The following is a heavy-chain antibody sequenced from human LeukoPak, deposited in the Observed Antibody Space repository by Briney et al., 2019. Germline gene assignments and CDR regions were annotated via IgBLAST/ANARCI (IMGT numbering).Heavy chain of an antibody. Sequence: ASVKVSCKASGYTFTNYAISWVRQAPGQGLEWVGWTSAYNGNTNCAQKLQGRVTMTTDTSTSTAYMDLRSLRSDDTAVYYCARVRNSGFRYVDSWGQGTLVTVSS. V-gene: IGHV1-18*01. CDR3: ARVRNSGFRYVDS. CDR1: GYTFTNYA. J-gene: IGHJ4*02. D-gene: IGHD5-12*01. CDR2: TSAYNGNT.